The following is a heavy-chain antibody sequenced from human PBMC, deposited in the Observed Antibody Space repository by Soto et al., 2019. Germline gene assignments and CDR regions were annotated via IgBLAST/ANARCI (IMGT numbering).Heavy chain of an antibody. CDR1: GFTFSNFA. D-gene: IGHD1-1*01. J-gene: IGHJ4*02. V-gene: IGHV3-23*01. CDR3: ANPIPKTGTTFGF. Sequence: QLLESGGGFVQPGGSLRLSCVASGFTFSNFAMAWVRQAPGEGLEWVSAFSGSGDDTFYADSMKGRFTISRDNSKDTLYLQSNSLRAEDTAVYYCANPIPKTGTTFGFWGQGTLVTVSS. CDR2: FSGSGDDT.